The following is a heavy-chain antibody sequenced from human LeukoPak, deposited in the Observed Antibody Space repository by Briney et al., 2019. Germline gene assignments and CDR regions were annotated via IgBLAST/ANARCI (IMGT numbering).Heavy chain of an antibody. Sequence: ASVKVSCKATGYTFTSYDINWVRQATGQGLEWMGWMNPNSGNTGYAQKFQGRVTMTRNTSISTDYMELSSLRSEDTDVYDCARGEEAVAPDYWGQGTLVTVSS. CDR3: ARGEEAVAPDY. D-gene: IGHD6-19*01. CDR2: MNPNSGNT. CDR1: GYTFTSYD. J-gene: IGHJ4*02. V-gene: IGHV1-8*01.